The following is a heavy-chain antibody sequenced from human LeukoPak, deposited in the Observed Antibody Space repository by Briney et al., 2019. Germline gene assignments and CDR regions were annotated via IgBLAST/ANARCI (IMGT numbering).Heavy chain of an antibody. D-gene: IGHD3-22*01. CDR2: IHHSGPT. Sequence: ASGTLSLTCAVSGDSISSNNWWSWVRQPPGKGLEWIGEIHHSGPTNYISSLKSRVAMSVDKSNNHFSLRLSSVTAADTALYFCARNIYYYDNSGYYTRGGFDVWGQGTMVTVSS. CDR3: ARNIYYYDNSGYYTRGGFDV. CDR1: GDSISSNNW. J-gene: IGHJ3*01. V-gene: IGHV4-4*02.